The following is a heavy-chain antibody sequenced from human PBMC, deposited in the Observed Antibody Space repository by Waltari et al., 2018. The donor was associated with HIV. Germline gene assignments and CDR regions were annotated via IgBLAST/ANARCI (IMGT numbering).Heavy chain of an antibody. D-gene: IGHD4-17*01. Sequence: EVQLVESGGGLVQPGRSLRLSCTASGFTFGDYAMSWFRQAPGKGLEWVGFIRSKAYGGTTEYAASVKGRFTISRDDSKSIAYLQMNSLKTEDTAVYYCTRDMEGATVVFDYWGQGTLVTVSS. V-gene: IGHV3-49*03. CDR1: GFTFGDYA. J-gene: IGHJ4*02. CDR3: TRDMEGATVVFDY. CDR2: IRSKAYGGTT.